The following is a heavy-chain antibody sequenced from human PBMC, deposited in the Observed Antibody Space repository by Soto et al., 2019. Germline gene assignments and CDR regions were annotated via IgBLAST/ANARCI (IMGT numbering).Heavy chain of an antibody. D-gene: IGHD2-15*01. CDR2: IYYSGST. CDR3: ARDREGCSGGSCYPIYYFDY. Sequence: SETLSLTCTVSGGSISSGGYYWSWIRQHPGKGLEWIGYIYYSGSTYYNPSLKSRVTISVDTSKNQFSLKLSSVTAADTAVYYCARDREGCSGGSCYPIYYFDYWGQGTLVTVSS. J-gene: IGHJ4*02. V-gene: IGHV4-31*03. CDR1: GGSISSGGYY.